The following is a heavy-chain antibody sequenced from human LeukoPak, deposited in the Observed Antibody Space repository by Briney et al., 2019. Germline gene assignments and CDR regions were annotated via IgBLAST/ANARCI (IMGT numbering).Heavy chain of an antibody. CDR1: GFAFSTSN. D-gene: IGHD7-27*01. V-gene: IGHV3-21*04. J-gene: IGHJ4*02. CDR2: ISSGSSYI. CDR3: AIDPNWGTHS. Sequence: GGSLRLSCAASGFAFSTSNMMWIRQTPGKGPEWVSSISSGSSYIYYADSLKGRFTISRDNFKNALYLQMNSLRVEDTAVYYCAIDPNWGTHSWGQGVLVTVSS.